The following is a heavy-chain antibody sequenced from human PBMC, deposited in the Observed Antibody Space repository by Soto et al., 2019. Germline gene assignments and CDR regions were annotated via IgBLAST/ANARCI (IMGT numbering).Heavy chain of an antibody. Sequence: QVQVVESGGGVVQPGTSLRLSCAASGFTFSNFGMHWVRQAPGKGLEWVAVIWHDGKNKYYADSVEGRFTISRDNSKNTLNLQMNSLRAEDTAVYYCARGRYGDYWGQGALVTVSS. CDR3: ARGRYGDY. V-gene: IGHV3-33*01. CDR2: IWHDGKNK. J-gene: IGHJ4*02. D-gene: IGHD1-1*01. CDR1: GFTFSNFG.